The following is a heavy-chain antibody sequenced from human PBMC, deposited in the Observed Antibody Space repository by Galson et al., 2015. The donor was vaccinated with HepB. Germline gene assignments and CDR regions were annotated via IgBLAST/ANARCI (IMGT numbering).Heavy chain of an antibody. V-gene: IGHV1-46*01. CDR3: ARYSSTMAFDY. Sequence: QSGAGVKKPGASVKVSCKASGYTFTSYYMFWVRQAPGQGLEWMGLINPSGDSATYSQKFQGTVTMTRDTSTSTVYMELSSLRSEDTAVYYCARYSSTMAFDYWGQGTLVTVSS. CDR2: INPSGDSA. J-gene: IGHJ4*02. CDR1: GYTFTSYY. D-gene: IGHD2-2*01.